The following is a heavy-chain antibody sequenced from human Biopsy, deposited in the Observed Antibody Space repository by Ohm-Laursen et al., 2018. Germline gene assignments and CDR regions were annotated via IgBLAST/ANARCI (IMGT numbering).Heavy chain of an antibody. CDR1: GYTFTTYY. CDR3: AGGAAKGYPYDH. V-gene: IGHV1-69*13. Sequence: SVKVSCKASGYTFTTYYIHWVRQAPGQGLEWMGRIIPTFDTPTYAPDFQGRVTFTADESTGTATLDLRSLTSEDTAVYYCAGGAAKGYPYDHWGQGTLVTVSS. J-gene: IGHJ5*02. CDR2: IIPTFDTP. D-gene: IGHD6-13*01.